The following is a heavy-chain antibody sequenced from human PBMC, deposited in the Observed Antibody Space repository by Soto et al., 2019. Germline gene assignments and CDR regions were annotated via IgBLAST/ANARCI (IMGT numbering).Heavy chain of an antibody. CDR2: INPNSGGT. Sequence: QVQLVQSGAEVKKPGASVKVSCKASGYTFTGYYMHWVRQAPGQGLEWMGWINPNSGGTNYAQKFQGWVTMTRDTSISTAYMELRRLGSYDMALYYCARGRGLWFVESSGRSDYWGQGTLVTVSS. D-gene: IGHD3-10*01. V-gene: IGHV1-2*04. J-gene: IGHJ4*02. CDR1: GYTFTGYY. CDR3: ARGRGLWFVESSGRSDY.